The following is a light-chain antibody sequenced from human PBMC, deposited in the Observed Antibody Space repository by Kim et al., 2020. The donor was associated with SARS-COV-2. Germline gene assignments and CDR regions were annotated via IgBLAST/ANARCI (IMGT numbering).Light chain of an antibody. V-gene: IGLV1-44*01. CDR3: AAWDDSLNGRV. CDR2: ANN. J-gene: IGLJ2*01. Sequence: GQRVIISCSGSTSNIGDNTVNWFQQLPGTAPKLIIYANNQRPSGVPDRFSGSKSGTSASLAISGLQSEDEADFYCAAWDDSLNGRVFDGGTQLTVL. CDR1: TSNIGDNT.